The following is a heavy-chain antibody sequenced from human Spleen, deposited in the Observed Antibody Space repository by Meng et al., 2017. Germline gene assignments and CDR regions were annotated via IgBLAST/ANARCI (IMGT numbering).Heavy chain of an antibody. V-gene: IGHV1-18*01. CDR3: VRDDVDVQFDY. CDR1: GYNFIRYG. D-gene: IGHD2-21*01. Sequence: QVQLVQSGDEVKKTGATVKVSCKTSGYNFIRYGLSWVRQAPGQGLEWMGWIGPYNGNTNYAPTFRGRVTMVTDTATTTAFMELRSLRSDDTAVYYCVRDDVDVQFDYWGQGTLVTVSS. CDR2: IGPYNGNT. J-gene: IGHJ4*02.